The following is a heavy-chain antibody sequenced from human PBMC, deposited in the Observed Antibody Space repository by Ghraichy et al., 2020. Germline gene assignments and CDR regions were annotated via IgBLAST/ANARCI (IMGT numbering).Heavy chain of an antibody. CDR3: ARGSSSGWSPGQYYYYGMDV. V-gene: IGHV6-1*01. J-gene: IGHJ6*02. Sequence: SQTLSLTCAISGDSVSSNSAAWNWIRQSPSRGLEWLGRTYYRSKWYNDYAVSVKSRITINPDTSKNQFSLQLNSVTPEDTAVYYCARGSSSGWSPGQYYYYGMDVWGQGTTVTVSS. CDR2: TYYRSKWYN. CDR1: GDSVSSNSAA. D-gene: IGHD6-19*01.